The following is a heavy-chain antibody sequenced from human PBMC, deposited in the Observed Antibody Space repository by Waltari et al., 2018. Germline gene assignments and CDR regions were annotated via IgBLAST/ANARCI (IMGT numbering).Heavy chain of an antibody. CDR3: ARDQGAYGAAFDI. J-gene: IGHJ3*02. CDR1: GGSISSGGYS. V-gene: IGHV4-30-2*01. Sequence: QVQLQESGSGLVKPSQTLSLTCAVSGGSISSGGYSWSWIRQPPGKGLEWIGYIYHSGSTYYNPSLKSRVTISVDRSKNQFSLKLSSVTAADTAVYYCARDQGAYGAAFDIWGQGTMVTVSS. CDR2: IYHSGST. D-gene: IGHD2-21*01.